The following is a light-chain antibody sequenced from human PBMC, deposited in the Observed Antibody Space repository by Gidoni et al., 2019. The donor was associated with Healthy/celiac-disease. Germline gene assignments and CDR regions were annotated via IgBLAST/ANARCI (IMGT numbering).Light chain of an antibody. CDR2: WAS. CDR3: QQYYSTPHT. Sequence: DIVMTQSPDDLAVSLGERATINCKSSQSVLYSSNNKNYLAWYQQKPGQPPKLLMYWASTRESGVPDRFSGSGSGTDFTLTISSLQAEDVAVYYCQQYYSTPHTFGQGTKLEIK. J-gene: IGKJ2*01. CDR1: QSVLYSSNNKNY. V-gene: IGKV4-1*01.